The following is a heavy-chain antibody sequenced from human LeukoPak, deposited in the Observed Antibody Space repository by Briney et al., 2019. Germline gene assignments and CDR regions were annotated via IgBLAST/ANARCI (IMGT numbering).Heavy chain of an antibody. Sequence: GGSLRLSCAASGFTFSSSWMTWVRQAPGKGREGVASIREDGSEKTSVDSVKGRFTISRDNAKNSLYLQMDSLRAEDTAVYYCARGPTNGQAFDYWGQGTLVTVFS. CDR1: GFTFSSSW. CDR3: ARGPTNGQAFDY. CDR2: IREDGSEK. J-gene: IGHJ4*02. D-gene: IGHD2-8*01. V-gene: IGHV3-7*01.